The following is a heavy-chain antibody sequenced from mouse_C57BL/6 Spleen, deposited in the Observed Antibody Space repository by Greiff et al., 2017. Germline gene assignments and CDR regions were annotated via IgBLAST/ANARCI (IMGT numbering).Heavy chain of an antibody. V-gene: IGHV1-61*01. Sequence: KESCKASGYTFTSYWMDWVKQRPGQGLEWIGNIYPSDSETHYNQKFKDKATLTVDKSSSTAYMQLSSLTSEDSAVYYCARGGFYDGYYRFAYWGQGTLVTVSA. CDR2: IYPSDSET. CDR1: GYTFTSYW. D-gene: IGHD2-3*01. J-gene: IGHJ3*01. CDR3: ARGGFYDGYYRFAY.